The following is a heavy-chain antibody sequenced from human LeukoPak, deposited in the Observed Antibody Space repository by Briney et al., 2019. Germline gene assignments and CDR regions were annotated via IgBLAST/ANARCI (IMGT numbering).Heavy chain of an antibody. CDR3: ARAPAGCGGTCAFDY. J-gene: IGHJ4*02. CDR1: GGSISSSF. CDR2: IYADGST. V-gene: IGHV4-4*07. Sequence: PSETLSLTCSVSGGSISSSFWSWIRQPAGKGLEWIGRIYADGSTNYNPSLKSRITLSLDMPGNQVSLRLTSVTAADTAVYFCARAPAGCGGTCAFDYWGQGTQVTVSS. D-gene: IGHD2-15*01.